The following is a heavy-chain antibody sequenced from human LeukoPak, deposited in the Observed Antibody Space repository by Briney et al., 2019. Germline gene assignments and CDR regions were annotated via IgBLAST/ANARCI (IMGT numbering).Heavy chain of an antibody. J-gene: IGHJ4*02. D-gene: IGHD3-22*01. CDR1: GYSISSGYY. V-gene: IGHV4-38-2*01. Sequence: SETLSLTCAVSGYSISSGYYWGCIRQPPGKELECIGSIYHSGSTYYNPSLKSRVTISVDTSKNLYSLKLSSVAAGDTDVYYDDRSWENHDDSRYHGGSGLDYWGQGALVTVSS. CDR2: IYHSGST. CDR3: DRSWENHDDSRYHGGSGLDY.